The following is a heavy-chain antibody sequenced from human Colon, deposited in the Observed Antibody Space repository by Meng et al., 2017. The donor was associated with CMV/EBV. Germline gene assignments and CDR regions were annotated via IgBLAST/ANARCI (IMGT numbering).Heavy chain of an antibody. CDR3: ARDQEWELLQANYGLDV. J-gene: IGHJ6*02. CDR2: IKQDGSEK. CDR1: GFTFSTYW. V-gene: IGHV3-7*01. D-gene: IGHD1-26*01. Sequence: GGSLRLSCTASGFTFSTYWMSWVRQAPGKGLEWVANIKQDGSEKQYVASVEGRFTISRDNAKNSLYLQMDSLRADDTAVYYCARDQEWELLQANYGLDVWGQGTTVTVSS.